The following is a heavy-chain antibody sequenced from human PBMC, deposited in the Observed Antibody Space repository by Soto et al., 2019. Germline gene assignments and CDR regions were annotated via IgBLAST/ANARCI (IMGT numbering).Heavy chain of an antibody. CDR3: ARNFEGSSSRWSLSYFDY. V-gene: IGHV4-39*01. Sequence: SETLSLTCTVSGGSISTSSYYWGWIRQPPGKGLEWIGSIHYSGSTYYNPSLKSRVTISVDTSKNQFSLRLSPVTAADTAVYYCARNFEGSSSRWSLSYFDYWGQGALVTVSS. J-gene: IGHJ4*02. CDR1: GGSISTSSYY. CDR2: IHYSGST. D-gene: IGHD6-13*01.